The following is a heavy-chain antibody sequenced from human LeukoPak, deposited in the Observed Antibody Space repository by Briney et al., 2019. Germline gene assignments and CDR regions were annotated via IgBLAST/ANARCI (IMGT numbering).Heavy chain of an antibody. J-gene: IGHJ4*02. Sequence: GGSLRLSCAASGFTFSSYAMSWVRQTPGKGLEWVSVITSGGSTYYADPVKGRFTISRDTSKNTLYLQMNSLRVEDTAVYYCANEGPYSSGYYYFDYWGQGTLVTVSS. CDR3: ANEGPYSSGYYYFDY. CDR1: GFTFSSYA. CDR2: ITSGGST. V-gene: IGHV3-23*01. D-gene: IGHD3-22*01.